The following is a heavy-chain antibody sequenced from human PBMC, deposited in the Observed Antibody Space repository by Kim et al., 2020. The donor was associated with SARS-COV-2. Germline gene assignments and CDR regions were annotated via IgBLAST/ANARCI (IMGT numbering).Heavy chain of an antibody. CDR3: ARKAPESNWFDP. J-gene: IGHJ5*02. Sequence: YYADSVKGRFTSSRDNSKNALYLQMNSLRAEDTAVYYCARKAPESNWFDPWGQGTLVTVSS. V-gene: IGHV3-33*01.